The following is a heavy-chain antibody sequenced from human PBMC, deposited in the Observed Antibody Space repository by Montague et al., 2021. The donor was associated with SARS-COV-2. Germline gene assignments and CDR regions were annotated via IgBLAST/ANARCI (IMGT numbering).Heavy chain of an antibody. CDR3: AREAFGGVIDH. CDR1: GDSITSSF. J-gene: IGHJ4*02. V-gene: IGHV4-59*01. CDR2: IYYGGST. Sequence: SETLSLTCTVSGDSITSSFWTWVRQPPGKGLEWIGYIYYGGSTNHTHSLKSRVTISVDVSKNQFSLKLGPVTAADTAVYYCAREAFGGVIDHWGQGTLVTVSS. D-gene: IGHD3-16*01.